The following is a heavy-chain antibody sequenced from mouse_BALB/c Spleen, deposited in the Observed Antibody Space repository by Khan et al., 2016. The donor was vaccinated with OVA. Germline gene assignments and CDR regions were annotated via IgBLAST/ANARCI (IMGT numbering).Heavy chain of an antibody. V-gene: IGHV1-5*01. CDR2: IYPGNSDT. D-gene: IGHD2-1*01. Sequence: VRLQQSGTVLARPGASVKMSCKASGYSFTSYWMHWVKQRPGQGLEWIGAIYPGNSDTSYNQKFKGKAKLTAVTSASTAYMELSSLTNEDSAVYDCTDGNYVGWFAYWGQGTLVTVSA. CDR1: GYSFTSYW. CDR3: TDGNYVGWFAY. J-gene: IGHJ3*01.